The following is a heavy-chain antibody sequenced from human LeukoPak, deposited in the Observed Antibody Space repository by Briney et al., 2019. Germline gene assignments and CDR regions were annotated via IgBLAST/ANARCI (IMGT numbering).Heavy chain of an antibody. D-gene: IGHD3-22*01. J-gene: IGHJ4*02. Sequence: GGSLRLSCAASGFTFSRYEMNWVRQAPGKGLEWVSAISGSGGSTYYADSVKGRFTISRDNSKNTLYLQMNSLRAEDTAVYYCAKGAYYDSSGYHDYWGQGTLVTVSS. CDR3: AKGAYYDSSGYHDY. V-gene: IGHV3-23*01. CDR1: GFTFSRYE. CDR2: ISGSGGST.